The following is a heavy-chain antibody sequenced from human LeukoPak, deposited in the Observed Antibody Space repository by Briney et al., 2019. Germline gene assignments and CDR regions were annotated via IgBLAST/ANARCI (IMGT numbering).Heavy chain of an antibody. Sequence: ASVKVSCKASGYTFTDYYIHWVRQAPGQGLEWMGWIKPNPNRGGKNYAQKFQGRVTMTRDTSISTAYMELIRLTSDDTAVYYCARVPNNFYYYMDVWGKGTTVTVSS. CDR2: IKPNPNRGGK. J-gene: IGHJ6*03. D-gene: IGHD2-2*01. CDR3: ARVPNNFYYYMDV. CDR1: GYTFTDYY. V-gene: IGHV1-2*02.